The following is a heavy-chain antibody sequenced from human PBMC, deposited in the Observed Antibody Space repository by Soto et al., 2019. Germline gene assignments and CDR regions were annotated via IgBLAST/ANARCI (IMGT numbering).Heavy chain of an antibody. CDR3: AKAPFEYSSSSLGY. Sequence: TGGSLRLSCAASGFTFSSYAMSWVRQAPGKGLEWVSAISGSGGSTYYADSVKGRFTISRDNSKNTLYLQMNSLRAEDTAVYYCAKAPFEYSSSSLGYWGQGTLVTVSS. J-gene: IGHJ4*02. V-gene: IGHV3-23*01. CDR1: GFTFSSYA. D-gene: IGHD6-6*01. CDR2: ISGSGGST.